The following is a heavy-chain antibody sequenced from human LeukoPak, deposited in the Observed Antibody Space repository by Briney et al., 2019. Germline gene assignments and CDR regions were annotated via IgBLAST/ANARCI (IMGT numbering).Heavy chain of an antibody. CDR3: ARDVMLCNWFDP. Sequence: GGSLRLSCAASGFIFSSYTMNWVRQAPGKGLEWVSSINSRSDKIFYADTVKGRFTISRDNAKNSLYLQMNSLRAEDTAVYYCARDVMLCNWFDPWGQGTLVTVS. CDR1: GFIFSSYT. CDR2: INSRSDKI. J-gene: IGHJ5*02. V-gene: IGHV3-21*01. D-gene: IGHD3-16*01.